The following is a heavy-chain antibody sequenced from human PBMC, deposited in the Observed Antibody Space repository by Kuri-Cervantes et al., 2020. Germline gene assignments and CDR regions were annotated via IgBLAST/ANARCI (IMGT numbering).Heavy chain of an antibody. J-gene: IGHJ4*02. CDR2: ISSSSSYI. CDR3: HGDYVGQDGWPTDY. Sequence: GESLKISCAASGFTFSSYSVNWVRQAPGKGLEWVSSISSSSSYIYYADSGKGRFTISRDNAKNSLYLQMNSLRAEDTAVYYCHGDYVGQDGWPTDYCGQGTLVTVSS. V-gene: IGHV3-21*01. CDR1: GFTFSSYS. D-gene: IGHD4-17*01.